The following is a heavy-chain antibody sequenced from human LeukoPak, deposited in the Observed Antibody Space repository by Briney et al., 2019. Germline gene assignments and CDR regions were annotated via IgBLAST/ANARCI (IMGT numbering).Heavy chain of an antibody. V-gene: IGHV1-69*13. D-gene: IGHD1-26*01. CDR1: GGTFSSYA. Sequence: SVKVSCKASGGTFSSYAISWVRQAPGQGLEWMGGIIPIFGTAHYAQKFQGRVTITADESTSTAYMELSSLRAEDTAVYYCARDERELTGAFDIWGQGTMVTVSS. CDR2: IIPIFGTA. CDR3: ARDERELTGAFDI. J-gene: IGHJ3*02.